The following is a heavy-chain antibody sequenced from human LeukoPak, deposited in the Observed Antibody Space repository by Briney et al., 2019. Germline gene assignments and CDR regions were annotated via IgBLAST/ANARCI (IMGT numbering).Heavy chain of an antibody. V-gene: IGHV5-51*01. Sequence: KRGESMKISCTAAGYSFTSYWIGWVRQLPGKVLKWTGINYPGDSDTTYSPSFQGHITISADKYISTVHMQLSSLEASDTAMYYCARPYFVLGETPRYQESAFDIWGQGTMVTVSS. CDR2: NYPGDSDT. J-gene: IGHJ3*02. CDR1: GYSFTSYW. D-gene: IGHD2-2*01. CDR3: ARPYFVLGETPRYQESAFDI.